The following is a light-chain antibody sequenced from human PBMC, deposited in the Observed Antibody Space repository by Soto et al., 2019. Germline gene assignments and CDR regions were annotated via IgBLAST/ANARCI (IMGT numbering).Light chain of an antibody. V-gene: IGKV1-5*01. CDR1: QSITTW. CDR3: QRYVSHSRT. CDR2: DAS. J-gene: IGKJ1*01. Sequence: DIQMTQSPSTLSASVGDRVTITCRASQSITTWLAWYQQKPGKAPKLLIYDASSLESGVPLRFSGSVSGTEFTLTISSLQPDDSATYYCQRYVSHSRTFGQGTKVDIK.